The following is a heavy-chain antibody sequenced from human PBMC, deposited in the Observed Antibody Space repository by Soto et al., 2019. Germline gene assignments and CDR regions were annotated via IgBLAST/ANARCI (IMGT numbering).Heavy chain of an antibody. CDR1: GGSISSGGYY. CDR2: IHDSGNT. Sequence: SETLSLTCSVSGGSISSGGYYWSWIRQHPGKGLEWIGYIHDSGNTYYNPSLKSLVTISLDTSKNQFSLKVTSMTAADTAVYFCARARGGDSGDYASLFDRWGQGNLVTVSS. V-gene: IGHV4-30-4*08. J-gene: IGHJ5*02. CDR3: ARARGGDSGDYASLFDR. D-gene: IGHD4-17*01.